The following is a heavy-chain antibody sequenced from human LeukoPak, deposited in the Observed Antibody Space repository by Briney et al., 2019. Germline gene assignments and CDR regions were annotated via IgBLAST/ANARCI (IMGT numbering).Heavy chain of an antibody. Sequence: ASVKVSCKASGYTFTGYYMHWVRQAPGQGLEWMGWINPNSGGTNYAQKFQGRVTMTRDTSISTAYMELSRLRSDDTAVYYCARVMEGDIVVVVAANGFDYWGQGTLVTVSS. J-gene: IGHJ4*02. V-gene: IGHV1-2*02. CDR3: ARVMEGDIVVVVAANGFDY. D-gene: IGHD2-15*01. CDR2: INPNSGGT. CDR1: GYTFTGYY.